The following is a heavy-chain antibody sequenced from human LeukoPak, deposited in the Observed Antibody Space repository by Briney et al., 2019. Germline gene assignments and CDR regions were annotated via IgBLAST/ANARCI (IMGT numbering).Heavy chain of an antibody. Sequence: PSETLSLTCTVSGGSVSSYYWSWIRQPPGKGLEWIGYIYYSGSTNYNPSLKSRVTISVDTSKNQFSLKLSSVTAADTAVYYCAREGVYGDYDYWGQGTLVTVSS. CDR3: AREGVYGDYDY. CDR2: IYYSGST. CDR1: GGSVSSYY. J-gene: IGHJ4*02. V-gene: IGHV4-59*02. D-gene: IGHD4-17*01.